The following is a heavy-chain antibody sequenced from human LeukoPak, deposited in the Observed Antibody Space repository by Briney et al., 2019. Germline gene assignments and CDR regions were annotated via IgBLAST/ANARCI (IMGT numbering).Heavy chain of an antibody. D-gene: IGHD3-10*01. CDR2: INPNGGGT. CDR3: SREDYYGSGSYYSDY. Sequence: PLASVKVSCKASGYTSTGYYMHGVRQAPGQGLEWMGWINPNGGGTNYAQKFQGRVTMTRDTSISTAYMDRSRLRSEDTAGDNGSREDYYGSGSYYSDYWGQGTLITVSS. CDR1: GYTSTGYY. J-gene: IGHJ4*02. V-gene: IGHV1-2*02.